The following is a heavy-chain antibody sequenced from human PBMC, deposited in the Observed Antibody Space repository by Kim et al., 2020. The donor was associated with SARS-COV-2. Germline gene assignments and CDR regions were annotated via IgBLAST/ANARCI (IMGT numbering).Heavy chain of an antibody. J-gene: IGHJ5*01. D-gene: IGHD3-10*01. CDR3: SRDRRSLTADS. V-gene: IGHV3-7*01. Sequence: GGSLRLSCAASGFTFSDYWMNWVRQAPGKGLEWVGNIKPDGSDKYYVDSVKGRFTISRDNAKNSLYLQMNSLRAEDTAMYYCSRDRRSLTADSWGQGTLV. CDR1: GFTFSDYW. CDR2: IKPDGSDK.